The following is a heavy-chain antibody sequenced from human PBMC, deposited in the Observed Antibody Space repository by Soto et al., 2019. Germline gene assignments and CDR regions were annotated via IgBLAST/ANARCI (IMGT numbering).Heavy chain of an antibody. CDR2: MYHSGST. D-gene: IGHD1-26*01. V-gene: IGHV4-38-2*01. CDR3: ARGKWEFDY. J-gene: IGHJ4*02. Sequence: SETLSLTCAVSGYSISSGYYWGWIRQPPGKGLEWIGSMYHSGSTYYNPSLKSRVTISVDTSKNQFSLKLSSVTAADTAVYYCARGKWEFDYWGQGTLVTVSS. CDR1: GYSISSGYY.